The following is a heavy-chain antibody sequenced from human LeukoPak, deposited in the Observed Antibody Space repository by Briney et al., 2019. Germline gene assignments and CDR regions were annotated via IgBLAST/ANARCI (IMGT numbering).Heavy chain of an antibody. D-gene: IGHD3-9*01. V-gene: IGHV4-30-4*08. Sequence: PSQTLSLTCTVSGGSISSGDYYWSWIRQPPGKGLEWIGYIYYSGSTYYNPSLKSRVTISVDTSKNQFSLKLSSVTAADTAVYYCARHTEISYYDILTGYTFDYWGQGTLVTVSS. CDR1: GGSISSGDYY. CDR2: IYYSGST. CDR3: ARHTEISYYDILTGYTFDY. J-gene: IGHJ4*02.